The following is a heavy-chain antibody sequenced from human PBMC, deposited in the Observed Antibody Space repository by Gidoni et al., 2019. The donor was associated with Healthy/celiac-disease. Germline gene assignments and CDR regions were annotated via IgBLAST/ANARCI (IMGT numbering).Heavy chain of an antibody. J-gene: IGHJ6*02. D-gene: IGHD5-12*01. CDR1: GFPFVSFA. CDR2: ISGSGGST. V-gene: IGHV3-23*01. Sequence: EVQLLESGGGLVQPGGSLKLSCAAPGFPFVSFAMSWVRQAPGKGLEWVSAISGSGGSTYYADSVKGRFTISRDNSKNTLYLQMNSLRAEDTAVYYCAKDGYNTVYYYYYGMDVWGQGTTVTVSS. CDR3: AKDGYNTVYYYYYGMDV.